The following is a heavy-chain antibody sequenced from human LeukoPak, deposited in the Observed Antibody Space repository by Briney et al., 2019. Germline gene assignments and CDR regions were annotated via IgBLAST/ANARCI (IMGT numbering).Heavy chain of an antibody. CDR2: ISSSSSTI. V-gene: IGHV3-48*01. CDR1: GFTFSNYN. D-gene: IGHD6-25*01. Sequence: GGSLRLSCAASGFTFSNYNMNWVRQPPGKGLEWVSYISSSSSTIYYADSVKGRFTISRDNAKNSLYLQINSLRAEDTAVYYCARDRLLGYYYYMVVWGKGTTVTVSS. J-gene: IGHJ6*03. CDR3: ARDRLLGYYYYMVV.